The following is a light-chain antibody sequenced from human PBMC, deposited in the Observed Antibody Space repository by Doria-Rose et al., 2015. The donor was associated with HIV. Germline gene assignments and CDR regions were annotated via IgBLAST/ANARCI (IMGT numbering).Light chain of an antibody. CDR2: AAS. Sequence: AIRMTQSPSSLSASTGDRVTITCRASQDISNYLAWYQQKPGKAPKLLIYAASTLRSGVPSRFSGSGSGTDFTLTISYLQSEDFATYYRQQYYSYPPTFGQGTKVEVK. J-gene: IGKJ1*01. CDR1: QDISNY. CDR3: QQYYSYPPT. V-gene: IGKV1-8*01.